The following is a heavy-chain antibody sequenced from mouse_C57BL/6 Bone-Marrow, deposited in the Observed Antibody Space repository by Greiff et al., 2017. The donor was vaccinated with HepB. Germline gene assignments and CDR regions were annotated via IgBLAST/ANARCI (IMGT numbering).Heavy chain of an antibody. V-gene: IGHV1-18*01. Sequence: VQLQQSGPELVKPGASVKIPCKASGYTFTDYNMDWVKQSHGKSLEWIGDINPNNGGTIYNQKFKGKATLTVDKSSSTAYMELRSLTSEDTAVYYCARRDYGSSYVEFAYWGQGTLVTVSA. D-gene: IGHD1-1*01. CDR3: ARRDYGSSYVEFAY. J-gene: IGHJ3*01. CDR2: INPNNGGT. CDR1: GYTFTDYN.